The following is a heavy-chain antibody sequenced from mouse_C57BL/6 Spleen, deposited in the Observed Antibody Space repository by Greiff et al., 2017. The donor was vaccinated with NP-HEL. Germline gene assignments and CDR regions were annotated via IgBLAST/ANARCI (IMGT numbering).Heavy chain of an antibody. CDR1: GYTFTSYW. Sequence: VQLQQSGTVLARPGASVKMSCKTSGYTFTSYWMHWVKQRPGQGLEWIGAIYPGNSDTSYNQKFKGKAKLTAVTSARTAYMELSSLTNEDSSVYYCTRSDYLDYGGQGTTLTVSS. CDR2: IYPGNSDT. J-gene: IGHJ2*01. V-gene: IGHV1-5*01. CDR3: TRSDYLDY.